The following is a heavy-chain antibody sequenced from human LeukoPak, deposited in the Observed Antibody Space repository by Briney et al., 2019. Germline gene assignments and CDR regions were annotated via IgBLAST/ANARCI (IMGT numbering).Heavy chain of an antibody. D-gene: IGHD1-26*01. Sequence: SETLSLPCTVSGGSISCADYYWSWIRQPPGKGLEWLGYISYSGDSYYNPSLKSRLTISIDTSKNQFSLKLSSVTAADTAVYYCATGRVGATFDAWGQGTQVTVSS. CDR1: GGSISCADYY. V-gene: IGHV4-30-4*01. CDR2: ISYSGDS. J-gene: IGHJ5*02. CDR3: ATGRVGATFDA.